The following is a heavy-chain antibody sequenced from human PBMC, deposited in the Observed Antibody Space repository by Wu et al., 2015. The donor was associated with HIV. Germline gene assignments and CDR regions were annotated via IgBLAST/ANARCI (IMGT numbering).Heavy chain of an antibody. V-gene: IGHV1-2*02. Sequence: QVQLVQSGAEVKKPGASVKVSCKASGYTFTDFFIHWVRQAPGQGLEWMGWVSPNTGGTNYAQKFQGRVTMTRDTSINTAYMELTSLTSDDTAMYYCVSSAGTSYYFDYWGQGTLVTVSS. CDR1: GYTFTDFF. J-gene: IGHJ4*02. CDR2: VSPNTGGT. CDR3: VSSAGTSYYFDY. D-gene: IGHD2-2*01.